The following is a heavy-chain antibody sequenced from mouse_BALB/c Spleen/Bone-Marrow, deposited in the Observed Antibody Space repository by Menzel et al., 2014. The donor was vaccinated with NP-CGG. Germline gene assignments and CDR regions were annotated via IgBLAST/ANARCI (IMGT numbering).Heavy chain of an antibody. D-gene: IGHD1-1*01. V-gene: IGHV7-3*02. J-gene: IGHJ2*01. CDR3: AGDMGGLLFDS. Sequence: EVQGVESGGGLVQPGGSLRLSCATSGLTFTDYYMNWVRQPPGKALEWLAFIRNKAYGYTTEYSASVKGRFTISRDNSQNILYLQMNTLRAEDSATYYCAGDMGGLLFDSWGQGTTLSVSS. CDR2: IRNKAYGYTT. CDR1: GLTFTDYY.